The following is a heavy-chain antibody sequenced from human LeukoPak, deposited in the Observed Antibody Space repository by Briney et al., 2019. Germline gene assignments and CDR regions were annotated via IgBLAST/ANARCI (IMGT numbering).Heavy chain of an antibody. CDR1: DGAIAGYS. Sequence: PSETLSLTCTVSDGAIAGYSWSWIRQAPGKGLEWIGYIYYSGDTNYNPSLKSRVTVSVDTSKDQFSLKLTSVTAADTAVYYCVRGPYGPGISNWFDPWGQGTQVIVSS. CDR2: IYYSGDT. V-gene: IGHV4-59*01. J-gene: IGHJ5*02. D-gene: IGHD3-10*01. CDR3: VRGPYGPGISNWFDP.